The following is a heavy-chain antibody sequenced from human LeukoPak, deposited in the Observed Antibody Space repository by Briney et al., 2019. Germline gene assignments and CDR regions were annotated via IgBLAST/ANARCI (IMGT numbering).Heavy chain of an antibody. Sequence: ASVKLSCKASGGTFSRYAISWVRQAPGQGLEWMGWISGYNGNTNYAQKFQGRVTMTTDTSTSTAYMELRSLRSDDTAVYYCARPTYCSGGSCYPSEYYYYGMDVWGQGTTVTVSS. D-gene: IGHD2-15*01. J-gene: IGHJ6*02. CDR1: GGTFSRYA. CDR2: ISGYNGNT. V-gene: IGHV1-18*01. CDR3: ARPTYCSGGSCYPSEYYYYGMDV.